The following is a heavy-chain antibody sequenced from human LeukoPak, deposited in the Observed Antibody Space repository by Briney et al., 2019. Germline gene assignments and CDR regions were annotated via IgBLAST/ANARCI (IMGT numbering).Heavy chain of an antibody. D-gene: IGHD3-22*01. CDR3: ARALNYYDSSGYSNYGVFDY. CDR2: INHYGST. J-gene: IGHJ4*02. V-gene: IGHV4-38-2*02. CDR1: GYSISSGCY. Sequence: PSETLSLTCTVSGYSISSGCYWGWVRQPPGKGLGWIGSINHYGSTYYNPSLRSRVTISVDTSKNPFSLKLSSVTAADTAVYYCARALNYYDSSGYSNYGVFDYWGQGTLVTVSS.